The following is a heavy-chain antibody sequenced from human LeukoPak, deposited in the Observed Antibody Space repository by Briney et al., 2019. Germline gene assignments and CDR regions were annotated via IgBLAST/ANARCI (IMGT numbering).Heavy chain of an antibody. Sequence: SETLSLTCTVSGGSISSYYWSWIRQPPGKGLEWIGYIYYSGSTNYNPSLKSRVTISVDTSKNQFSLKLSSVTAADTAVYYCARAVAGSRLIDYWGQGTLVTVSS. J-gene: IGHJ4*02. CDR1: GGSISSYY. CDR2: IYYSGST. V-gene: IGHV4-59*01. CDR3: ARAVAGSRLIDY. D-gene: IGHD6-19*01.